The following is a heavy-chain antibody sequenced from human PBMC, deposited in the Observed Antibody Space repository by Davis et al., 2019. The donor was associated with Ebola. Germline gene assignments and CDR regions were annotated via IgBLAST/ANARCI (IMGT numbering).Heavy chain of an antibody. CDR1: GFTFRSYW. D-gene: IGHD1-14*01. V-gene: IGHV3-7*01. Sequence: GESLKISCAASGFTFRSYWMSWVRQAPGKGLEWVANIKQDGSEKYYVDSVKGRFTISSDNAKNSLYLQMKSLRAEDTAVYYCARGKGITHIPTPFDYWGQGTLVTVSS. CDR2: IKQDGSEK. J-gene: IGHJ4*02. CDR3: ARGKGITHIPTPFDY.